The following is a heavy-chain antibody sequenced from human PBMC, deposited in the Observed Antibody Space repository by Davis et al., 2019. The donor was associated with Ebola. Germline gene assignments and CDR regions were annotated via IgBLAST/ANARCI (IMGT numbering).Heavy chain of an antibody. D-gene: IGHD6-13*01. Sequence: SVKVSCKASGGTFSSYAISWVRQAPGQGLEWMGRIIPILGIANYAQKFQGRVTITADKSTSTAYMELSSLRSEDTAVYYCARDRGSRSSWYGGNWFDPWGQGTLVTVSS. J-gene: IGHJ5*02. V-gene: IGHV1-69*04. CDR3: ARDRGSRSSWYGGNWFDP. CDR2: IIPILGIA. CDR1: GGTFSSYA.